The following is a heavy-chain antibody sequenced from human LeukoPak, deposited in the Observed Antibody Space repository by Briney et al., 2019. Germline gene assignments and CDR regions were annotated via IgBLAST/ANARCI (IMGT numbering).Heavy chain of an antibody. CDR3: ASQRITDFGVVIPRGFDS. D-gene: IGHD3-3*01. CDR2: TYYTGSS. J-gene: IGHJ4*02. Sequence: PSETLSLICTVSGGSINTNPYYWVWIRQPPGKGLEWIGTTYYTGSSFYNPSLKSRVTISVDTSKNQFSLKLSSVTAADTAMYYCASQRITDFGVVIPRGFDSWGQGTLVPVSS. V-gene: IGHV4-39*07. CDR1: GGSINTNPYY.